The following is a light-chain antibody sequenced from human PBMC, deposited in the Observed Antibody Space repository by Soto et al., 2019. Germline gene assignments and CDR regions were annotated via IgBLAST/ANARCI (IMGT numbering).Light chain of an antibody. CDR1: QGISSY. J-gene: IGKJ2*01. CDR2: AAS. V-gene: IGKV1-8*01. CDR3: QQYYSYPRT. Sequence: AIRMTQSPSSFSASTGDRVTXTCRASQGISSYLAWYQQKPGKAPKLLIYAASTLQSGVPSRFSGSGSGTDFTLTISCLQSEDFATYYCQQYYSYPRTFGQGTKVDIK.